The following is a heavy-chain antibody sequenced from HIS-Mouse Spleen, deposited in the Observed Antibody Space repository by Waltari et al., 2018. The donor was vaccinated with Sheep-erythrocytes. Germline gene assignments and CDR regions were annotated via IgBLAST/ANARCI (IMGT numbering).Heavy chain of an antibody. J-gene: IGHJ3*02. CDR3: ARGQVTMHAFDI. CDR2: INHSGST. V-gene: IGHV4-34*01. D-gene: IGHD4-17*01. Sequence: QVQLQQWGAGLLKPSETLSLTCAVYGGSFSGYYWSWIRQPPGKGLEWIGEINHSGSTNYNPSLKSRVTISVDTSKNQFSLKLSSVTAADTAVYYCARGQVTMHAFDIWGQGTMVTVSS. CDR1: GGSFSGYY.